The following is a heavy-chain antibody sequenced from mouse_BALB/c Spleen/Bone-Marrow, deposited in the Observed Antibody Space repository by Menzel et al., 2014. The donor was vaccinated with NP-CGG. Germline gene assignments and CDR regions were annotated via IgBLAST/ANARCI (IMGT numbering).Heavy chain of an antibody. CDR3: VRSRLRDWYFDV. CDR2: IFPGDSTT. D-gene: IGHD1-2*01. Sequence: VQRVESGVELVKPGASVKLSCKASGNTFTSYDINWVRQRPEQGLEWIGWIFPGDSTTKYNEKFKGKATLTTDKSSSTVHMQLSRLTSEDSAVYFCVRSRLRDWYFDVWGAGTTVTVSS. CDR1: GNTFTSYD. J-gene: IGHJ1*01. V-gene: IGHV1S56*01.